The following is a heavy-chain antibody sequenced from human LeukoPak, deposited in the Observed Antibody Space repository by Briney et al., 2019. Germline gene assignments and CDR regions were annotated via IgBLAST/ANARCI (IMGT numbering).Heavy chain of an antibody. J-gene: IGHJ4*02. CDR2: ISSSSTYI. V-gene: IGHV3-21*01. CDR3: ARDPQVGAPPEYFDS. Sequence: MPGGSLRLSCAASGFTFSSYSMNWVRQAPGKGLEWVSSISSSSTYIYYADSVKGRFTISRDSAKNSLYLQMNSLRAEDTAIYYCARDPQVGAPPEYFDSWGQGTLVTVSS. D-gene: IGHD1-26*01. CDR1: GFTFSSYS.